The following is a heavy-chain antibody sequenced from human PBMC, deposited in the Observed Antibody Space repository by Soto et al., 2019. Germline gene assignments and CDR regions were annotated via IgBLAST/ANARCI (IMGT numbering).Heavy chain of an antibody. CDR1: GFTFSDYS. CDR2: ISYDGIKK. D-gene: IGHD4-17*01. CDR3: ARDGSPYGEPHDAFDI. Sequence: VQLIQSGGCVVQPGRYLRLSCAASGFTFSDYSLHWVRQAPGNGLQWVALISYDGIKKDYAHSVNGRFSVSRDNSRNTLYLQVNSPRPEDTAVYYCARDGSPYGEPHDAFDIWCQGTLVTVSS. J-gene: IGHJ3*02. V-gene: IGHV3-30-3*01.